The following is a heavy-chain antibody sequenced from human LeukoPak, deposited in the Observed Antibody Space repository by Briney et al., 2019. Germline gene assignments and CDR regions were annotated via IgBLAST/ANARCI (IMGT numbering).Heavy chain of an antibody. CDR3: ARWTSCGGDCHILDY. Sequence: ASVRVSCKASGYTFTSYYVHWVRQAPGQGLEWMGIINPSGGSTSYAQKFQGRVTMTRDTSRNEFSLKLSSVTAADTAVYYCARWTSCGGDCHILDYWGQGILVTVSS. CDR2: INPSGGST. CDR1: GYTFTSYY. J-gene: IGHJ4*02. V-gene: IGHV1-46*01. D-gene: IGHD2-21*02.